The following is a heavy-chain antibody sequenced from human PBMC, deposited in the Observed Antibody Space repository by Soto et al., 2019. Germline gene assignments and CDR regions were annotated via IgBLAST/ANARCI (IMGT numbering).Heavy chain of an antibody. V-gene: IGHV1-18*01. CDR2: ISAYNGNT. D-gene: IGHD3-9*01. Sequence: ASVKVSCKASGYTFTSYGISWVRQAPGQGLEWMGWISAYNGNTNYAQKLQGRVTMTTDTSTSTAYMELRSLRSDDTAVYYCARDLSYYDILTGPSDYWGQGTLVTVSS. CDR1: GYTFTSYG. CDR3: ARDLSYYDILTGPSDY. J-gene: IGHJ4*02.